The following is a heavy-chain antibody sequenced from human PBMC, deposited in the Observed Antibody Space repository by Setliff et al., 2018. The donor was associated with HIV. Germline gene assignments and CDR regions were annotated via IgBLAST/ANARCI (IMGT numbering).Heavy chain of an antibody. D-gene: IGHD2-21*02. Sequence: SGPTLVNPTQTLTLTCPFSGFSLSTSGVGVGWIRQPPGKALEWLALIYWNDDKRYSPSLKSRLTITKDTSKNQVALTMTNMDPVDTATYYCAHSWGPRGDFNWFDPWGQGTLVTVSS. CDR2: IYWNDDK. J-gene: IGHJ5*02. V-gene: IGHV2-5*01. CDR3: AHSWGPRGDFNWFDP. CDR1: GFSLSTSGVG.